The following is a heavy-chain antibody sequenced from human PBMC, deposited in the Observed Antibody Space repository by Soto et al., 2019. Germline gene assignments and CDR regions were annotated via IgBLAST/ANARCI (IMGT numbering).Heavy chain of an antibody. CDR2: IDPSDSYT. J-gene: IGHJ6*02. V-gene: IGHV5-10-1*01. CDR1: GYSFTSYW. Sequence: ESLKISCQGSGYSFTSYWISWVRQMPGKGLEWMGRIDPSDSYTRYSPSFQGHVTISVDKSTSTAYLQWTSLKASDTATYYCARAYGGDFNYYGMDVWGQGTTVTVSS. D-gene: IGHD2-21*02. CDR3: ARAYGGDFNYYGMDV.